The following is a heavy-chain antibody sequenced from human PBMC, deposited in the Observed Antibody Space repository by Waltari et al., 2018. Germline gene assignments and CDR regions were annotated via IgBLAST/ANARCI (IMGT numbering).Heavy chain of an antibody. D-gene: IGHD2-21*01. V-gene: IGHV3-23*01. J-gene: IGHJ4*02. CDR1: GFTFSSYA. CDR3: AKSGRMAIHLFDY. CDR2: ISGSGGST. Sequence: EVQLLESGGGLVQPGGSLRLSCAASGFTFSSYAMSWVHQAPGKGLEWVSAISGSGGSTYYADSVKGRFTISRDNSKNTLYLQMNSLRAEDTAVYYCAKSGRMAIHLFDYWGQGTLVTVSS.